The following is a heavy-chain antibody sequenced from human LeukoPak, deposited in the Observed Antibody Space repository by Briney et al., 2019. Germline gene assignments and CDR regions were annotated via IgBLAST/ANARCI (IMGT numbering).Heavy chain of an antibody. CDR1: GGSFSGYY. Sequence: SETLSLTCAVYGGSFSGYYWSWIRQPPGKGLEWIASINYSGSTYYNPSLKSRVTISVDTSENQFSLKLSSVTAADTAVYYCARYVVYGSGKYYDYWGQGTLVTVSS. CDR3: ARYVVYGSGKYYDY. CDR2: INYSGST. D-gene: IGHD3-10*01. J-gene: IGHJ4*02. V-gene: IGHV4-34*01.